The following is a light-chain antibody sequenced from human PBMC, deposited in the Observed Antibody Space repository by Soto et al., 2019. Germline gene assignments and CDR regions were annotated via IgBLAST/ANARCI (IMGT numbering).Light chain of an antibody. V-gene: IGLV2-11*01. CDR3: CSYAGSSTYV. CDR1: SSNFVGDKY. J-gene: IGLJ1*01. CDR2: DVN. Sequence: QSALTQPRSVSGSPGQSVAISCTGTSSNFVGDKYVAWYQKHPGKAPRLVIFDVNKRPSGVPDRFSGSKSGNTASLTISGLQAEDDADYYCCSYAGSSTYVFGTGTKVTVL.